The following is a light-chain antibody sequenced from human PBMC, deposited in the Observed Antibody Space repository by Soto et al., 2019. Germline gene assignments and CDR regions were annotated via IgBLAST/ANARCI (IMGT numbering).Light chain of an antibody. CDR3: ATWDTNLSAV. V-gene: IGLV1-51*01. CDR2: GND. CDR1: TSNIGHNY. J-gene: IGLJ3*02. Sequence: QSVLTQPPSVSAAPGQTVTTSCSGGTSNIGHNYVSWYQQLPGTAPTLLIYGNDKRPSGIPDRFSGSKSGTSATLAITGLQTGDEADYYCATWDTNLSAVFGGGTKLTVL.